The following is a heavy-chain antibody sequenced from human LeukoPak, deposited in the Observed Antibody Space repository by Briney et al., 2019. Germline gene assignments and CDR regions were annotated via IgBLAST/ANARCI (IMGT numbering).Heavy chain of an antibody. J-gene: IGHJ4*02. V-gene: IGHV3-7*01. D-gene: IGHD3-9*01. Sequence: SGGSLRLSCAASGFPFSSHWLSWFRQSPGKGLEWVAHIKQDGSEKYYVDSVKGRFTISRDNSKNTLHLQMNSLRVEDTAVYYCARAAIAQTTILGYWGQGTLVTVSS. CDR2: IKQDGSEK. CDR3: ARAAIAQTTILGY. CDR1: GFPFSSHW.